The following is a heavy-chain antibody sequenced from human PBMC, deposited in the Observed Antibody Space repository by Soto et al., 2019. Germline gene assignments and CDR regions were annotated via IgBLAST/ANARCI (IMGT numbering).Heavy chain of an antibody. CDR1: GFTFDYYG. D-gene: IGHD1-1*01. J-gene: IGHJ5*02. CDR3: AKVSTTHTFGPLDP. V-gene: IGHV3-9*01. CDR2: ISWNSGSI. Sequence: LRLSCSASGFTFDYYGMHWVRQAPGKGLEWVSGISWNSGSIGYADSVKGRFIISRDNAKNSLYLQMNNLRPEDTAFYFCAKVSTTHTFGPLDPWGQGTLVTVSS.